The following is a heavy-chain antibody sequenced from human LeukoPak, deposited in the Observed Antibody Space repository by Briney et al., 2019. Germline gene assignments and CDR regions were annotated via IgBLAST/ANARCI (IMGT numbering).Heavy chain of an antibody. V-gene: IGHV3-33*01. D-gene: IGHD1/OR15-1a*01. J-gene: IGHJ4*01. CDR1: GFTFRDYA. CDR3: ARGVGTMGGRPDY. Sequence: GGSLRLSCVGSGFTFRDYAMHWVRQAPDRGLEWVASIWYDGSNKYYANSVTGRFTISRDNSKNTVYLQMNSQRVEDTAIYYCARGVGTMGGRPDYWGQGTQVTVSS. CDR2: IWYDGSNK.